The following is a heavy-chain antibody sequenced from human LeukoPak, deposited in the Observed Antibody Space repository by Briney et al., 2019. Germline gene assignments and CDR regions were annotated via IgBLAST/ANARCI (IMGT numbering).Heavy chain of an antibody. V-gene: IGHV4-59*01. D-gene: IGHD3/OR15-3a*01. CDR1: GGSISSYY. Sequence: SETLSLTCTVSGGSISSYYWSWNRQPPGKGLEWIGYIYYSGSTTYNPSLKSRVTISVDTSKNQFSLKLSSVTAADTAVYYCARSHSVWTSFDYWGQGTLVTVSS. J-gene: IGHJ4*02. CDR3: ARSHSVWTSFDY. CDR2: IYYSGST.